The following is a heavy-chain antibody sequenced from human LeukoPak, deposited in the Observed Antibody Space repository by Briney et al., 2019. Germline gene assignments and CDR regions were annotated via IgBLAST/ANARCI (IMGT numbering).Heavy chain of an antibody. V-gene: IGHV3-30*18. Sequence: GGSLRLSCAASGFTFSNYGMHWVRQAPGKGLEWVAAISYDGSNKYYADSVKGRFTISRDNSKNTLYLQMNSLRAEDTAVYYCAKDRMVAKGGNQNYFDYWGQGTLVTVSS. CDR2: ISYDGSNK. CDR3: AKDRMVAKGGNQNYFDY. J-gene: IGHJ4*02. D-gene: IGHD5-12*01. CDR1: GFTFSNYG.